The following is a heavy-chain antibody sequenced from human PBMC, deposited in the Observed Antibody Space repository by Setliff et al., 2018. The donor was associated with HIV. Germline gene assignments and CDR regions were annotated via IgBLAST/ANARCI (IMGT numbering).Heavy chain of an antibody. Sequence: PGGSLRLSCAASGFTFSSYWMSWVRQAPGKGLEWVANIKQDGTEKYYVDSVKGRFTISRDNSKNSLYLQMNSLRTEDTALYYCAKGLDFYRNYDPLDYYMDVWGKGTTVTVSS. CDR2: IKQDGTEK. J-gene: IGHJ6*03. D-gene: IGHD4-4*01. CDR1: GFTFSSYW. CDR3: AKGLDFYRNYDPLDYYMDV. V-gene: IGHV3-7*03.